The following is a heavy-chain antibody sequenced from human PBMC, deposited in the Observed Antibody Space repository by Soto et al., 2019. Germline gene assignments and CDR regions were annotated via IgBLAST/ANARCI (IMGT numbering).Heavy chain of an antibody. CDR3: ARDFGGAAAQKLNWFDP. J-gene: IGHJ5*02. CDR1: GGSFRTYS. D-gene: IGHD3-16*01. V-gene: IGHV1-69*08. CDR2: IIPIVDIV. Sequence: QVQLVQSGTEVKKPGSSVKVSCKPSGGSFRTYSISWVRQAPGQRLEWMGRIIPIVDIVKYAQKFQDRVTITADKSTSTADMELSSRRSEDTAVYYCARDFGGAAAQKLNWFDPWGQGTLVIVSP.